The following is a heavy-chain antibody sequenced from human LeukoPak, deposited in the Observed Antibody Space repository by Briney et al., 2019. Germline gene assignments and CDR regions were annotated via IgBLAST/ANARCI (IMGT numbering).Heavy chain of an antibody. CDR3: IAPRLSSGSWYRDLADFDY. V-gene: IGHV3-15*01. CDR1: GFTFSNAW. Sequence: GGSLRLSCVASGFTFSNAWMSWVRQAPGKGLGWVGRIKSKTDGGTTDYAAPVKGRFTISRDDSKNTLYLQMNSLETEDTAVYYCIAPRLSSGSWYRDLADFDYWGQGTLVTVSS. D-gene: IGHD6-13*01. CDR2: IKSKTDGGTT. J-gene: IGHJ4*02.